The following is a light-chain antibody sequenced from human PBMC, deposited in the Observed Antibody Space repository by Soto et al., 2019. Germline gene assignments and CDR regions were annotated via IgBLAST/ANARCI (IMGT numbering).Light chain of an antibody. V-gene: IGKV1-8*01. CDR3: QQYYSYPIT. CDR1: QGIRSY. J-gene: IGKJ5*01. CDR2: AAS. Sequence: AIRMTQSPSSLSASTGDRVTITCRASQGIRSYLAWYQQKPGKAPKLLISAASTLQSGVPSRFSGSGSGTDFTLTISCLQSEDFATYYCQQYYSYPITFGQGTRREIK.